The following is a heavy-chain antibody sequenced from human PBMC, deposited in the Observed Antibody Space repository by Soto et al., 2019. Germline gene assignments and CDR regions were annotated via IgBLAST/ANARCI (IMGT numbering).Heavy chain of an antibody. D-gene: IGHD6-19*01. CDR1: GFTFSSFW. CDR2: IKQDGSRI. Sequence: QLVESGGGLVQPGGSLRLSCAASGFTFSSFWMFWVRQAPGKGLEWVATIKQDGSRIEYLDSVKGRFTISRDNAKNSLFLQINSLRAEDTAVFYCAGGAGWLIDVWGQGTLVTVSS. J-gene: IGHJ4*02. CDR3: AGGAGWLIDV. V-gene: IGHV3-7*01.